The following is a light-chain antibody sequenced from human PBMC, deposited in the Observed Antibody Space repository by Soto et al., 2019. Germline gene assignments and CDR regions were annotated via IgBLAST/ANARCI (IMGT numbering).Light chain of an antibody. V-gene: IGKV1-5*03. J-gene: IGKJ1*01. CDR3: QQYNSYWT. CDR2: KAS. CDR1: QSISSW. Sequence: DIQMTQSPSTLSASVGDRVTITCRASQSISSWLAWYQPKPGKAPKLLIYKASSLESGVPSRFSGSGSGTEFTLTISSLQPDDFATYYCQQYNSYWTFGQWTKGEIK.